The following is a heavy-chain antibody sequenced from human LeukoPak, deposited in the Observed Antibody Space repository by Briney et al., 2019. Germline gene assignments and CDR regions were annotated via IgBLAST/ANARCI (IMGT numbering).Heavy chain of an antibody. CDR3: ARGGRITMVRGVISGGPNAFDI. D-gene: IGHD3-10*01. J-gene: IGHJ3*02. V-gene: IGHV5-51*01. Sequence: GESLKISCKGSGYSFTSYWIGWVRQMPGKGLEWMGIIYPGDSDTRYSPSFQGQVTISADKSISTAYLQWSSLKASDTAMYYCARGGRITMVRGVISGGPNAFDIWGQGTMVTVSS. CDR2: IYPGDSDT. CDR1: GYSFTSYW.